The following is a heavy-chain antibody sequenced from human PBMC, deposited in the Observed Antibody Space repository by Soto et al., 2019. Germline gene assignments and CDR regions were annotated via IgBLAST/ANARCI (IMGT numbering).Heavy chain of an antibody. CDR3: AGDKELLLDY. CDR1: GFTFSSYG. D-gene: IGHD1-26*01. V-gene: IGHV3-33*01. CDR2: IWYDGSNK. Sequence: GGSLRLSCAASGFTFSSYGMHWVRQALGKGLEWVAVIWYDGSNKYYADSVKGRFTISRDNSKNTLYLQMNSLRAEDTAVYYCAGDKELLLDYWGQGTLVTVSS. J-gene: IGHJ4*02.